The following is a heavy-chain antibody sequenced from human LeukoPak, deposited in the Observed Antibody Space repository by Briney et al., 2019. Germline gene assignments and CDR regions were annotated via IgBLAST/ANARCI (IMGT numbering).Heavy chain of an antibody. J-gene: IGHJ4*02. CDR2: IYPVDSHT. V-gene: IGHV5-51*01. Sequence: GESLKISCKGSGYSFTNYWIAWVRQMPGRGLEWMGIIYPVDSHTRYSPSFQGQVTISGDRSISTAYRQWSSLKASDNAMYYCARGRYWTSTSCSHFDYWGQGTLVTVSS. CDR3: ARGRYWTSTSCSHFDY. D-gene: IGHD2-2*01. CDR1: GYSFTNYW.